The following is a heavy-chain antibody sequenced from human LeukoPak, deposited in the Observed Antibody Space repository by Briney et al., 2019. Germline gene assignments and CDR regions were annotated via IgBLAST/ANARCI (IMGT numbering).Heavy chain of an antibody. CDR2: IYYSGST. V-gene: IGHV4-31*03. J-gene: IGHJ5*02. D-gene: IGHD3-22*01. CDR1: GGSISSSGYF. CDR3: ARVATEDYYDSSGYYP. Sequence: TSETLSLTCSVSGGSISSSGYFWGWIRQPPGKGLEWIGYIYYSGSTYYNPSLKSRVTISVDTSKNQFSLKLSSVTAADTAVYYCARVATEDYYDSSGYYPWGQGTLVTVSS.